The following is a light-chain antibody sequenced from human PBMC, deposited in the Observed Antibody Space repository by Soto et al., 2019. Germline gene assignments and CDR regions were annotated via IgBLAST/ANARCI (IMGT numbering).Light chain of an antibody. Sequence: DIQMPQSPSTLSASVGDRVTITCRASQSISSWLAWYQQKPGKAPKLLIYDASSLESGVPSRFSGSGSGTEFTLPISSLQPDDFATYYCQHSKTFGQGTKVEIK. CDR1: QSISSW. CDR3: QHSKT. CDR2: DAS. V-gene: IGKV1-5*01. J-gene: IGKJ1*01.